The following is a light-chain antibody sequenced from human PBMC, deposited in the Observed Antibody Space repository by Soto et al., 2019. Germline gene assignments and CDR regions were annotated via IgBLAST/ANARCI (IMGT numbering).Light chain of an antibody. V-gene: IGKV3D-15*01. Sequence: EIVMTQSPASLSVSPGDGATLSCRASQSVASNVAWYQQKPGQGPRLLIHGASTRAAGVPVRFSGSGSGTDFTLTITSLPSEEFAVYYCQHYHNWPPQFPFGKGTKLQI. CDR3: QHYHNWPPQFP. J-gene: IGKJ2*01. CDR2: GAS. CDR1: QSVASN.